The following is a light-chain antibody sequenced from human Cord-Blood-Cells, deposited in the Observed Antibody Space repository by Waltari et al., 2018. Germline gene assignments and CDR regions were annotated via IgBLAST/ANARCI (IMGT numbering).Light chain of an antibody. CDR3: SSYTSSSTYV. CDR1: SSDVGGYNY. CDR2: DVS. Sequence: QSALTQPASVSGSPGQSITISCTGPSSDVGGYNYVSWYQQHPAKAPKLMIYDVSNRPSGVSNRFSGSKSGNTASLTISGLQAEDEADYYCSSYTSSSTYVFGTGTKVTVL. J-gene: IGLJ1*01. V-gene: IGLV2-14*03.